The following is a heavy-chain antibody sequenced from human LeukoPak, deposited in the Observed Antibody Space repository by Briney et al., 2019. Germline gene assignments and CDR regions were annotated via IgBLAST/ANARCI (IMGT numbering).Heavy chain of an antibody. CDR1: GFTFSSYA. CDR3: AKMYYDFWSGTTGGAFDI. D-gene: IGHD3-3*01. Sequence: GGSLRLSCAASGFTFSSYAMSWVRQAPGKGLEWVSAISGSGGSTYYADSVKGRFTISRDNPKNTLYLQMNSLRAEDTAVYYCAKMYYDFWSGTTGGAFDIWGQGTMVTVSS. V-gene: IGHV3-23*01. J-gene: IGHJ3*02. CDR2: ISGSGGST.